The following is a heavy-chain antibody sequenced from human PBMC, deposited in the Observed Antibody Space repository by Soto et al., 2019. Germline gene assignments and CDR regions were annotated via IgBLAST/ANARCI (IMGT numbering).Heavy chain of an antibody. D-gene: IGHD2-8*01. Sequence: GGSLRLSCAASGFTFSSYAMHWVRQAPGKGLEWVAVISYDGSNKYYAGSVKGRFTISRDNSKNTLYLQMNSLRAEDTAVYYCARDYIPNRELMVYAKNYYYYGMDVWGQGTTVTVSS. CDR2: ISYDGSNK. CDR3: ARDYIPNRELMVYAKNYYYYGMDV. J-gene: IGHJ6*02. V-gene: IGHV3-30-3*01. CDR1: GFTFSSYA.